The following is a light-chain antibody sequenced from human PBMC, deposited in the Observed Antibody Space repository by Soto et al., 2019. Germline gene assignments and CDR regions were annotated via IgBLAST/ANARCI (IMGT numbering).Light chain of an antibody. Sequence: EIVMTQSPATLSVSPGERATLSCRASQSVSSNLAWYQHKPGQAPRLLIFGASTRATGIPARFSGSGSGTQFTLTISSLQSEDFAVYYCQQCDNWPPVTFGQGTKVEIK. CDR3: QQCDNWPPVT. CDR1: QSVSSN. CDR2: GAS. V-gene: IGKV3-15*01. J-gene: IGKJ1*01.